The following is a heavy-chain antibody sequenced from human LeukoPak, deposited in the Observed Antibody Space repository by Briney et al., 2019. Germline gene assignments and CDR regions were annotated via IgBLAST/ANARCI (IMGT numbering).Heavy chain of an antibody. CDR3: ARHFTCSPLTKYCSGGSRRYYYYGMDV. Sequence: SETLSLTCTVSGGSISSSSYYWGGIRQPPGKGLEWIGSIYYSGSTYYNPSLKSRVTISVDTSKNQFSLKLSSVTAADTAVYYCARHFTCSPLTKYCSGGSRRYYYYGMDVWGQGTTVTVSS. J-gene: IGHJ6*02. CDR2: IYYSGST. V-gene: IGHV4-39*01. D-gene: IGHD2-15*01. CDR1: GGSISSSSYY.